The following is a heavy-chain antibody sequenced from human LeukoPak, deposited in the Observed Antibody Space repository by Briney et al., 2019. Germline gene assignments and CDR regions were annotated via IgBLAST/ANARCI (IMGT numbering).Heavy chain of an antibody. Sequence: SQTLSLTCDISGHSVSSNSAAWNWIRQSPSRGLEWLGRTYYRSKWYNDYAVSVKSRITINPDTSKNQFSLQLNSVTPEDTAVYYCARDIREDIVVVPAATKPYYYYGMDVWGQGTTVTVSS. CDR1: GHSVSSNSAA. J-gene: IGHJ6*02. D-gene: IGHD2-2*01. CDR3: ARDIREDIVVVPAATKPYYYYGMDV. CDR2: TYYRSKWYN. V-gene: IGHV6-1*01.